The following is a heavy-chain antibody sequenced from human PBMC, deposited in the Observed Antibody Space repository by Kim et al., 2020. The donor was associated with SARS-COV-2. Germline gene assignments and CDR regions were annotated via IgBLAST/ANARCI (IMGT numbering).Heavy chain of an antibody. J-gene: IGHJ6*02. Sequence: SETLSLTCTVSGGSISSSSYYWGWIRQPPGKGLEWIGSIYYSGSTYYNPSLKSRVTISVDTSKNQFSLKLSSVTAADTAVYYCARQLGGDYARGMDVWGQGTTVTVSS. CDR1: GGSISSSSYY. CDR2: IYYSGST. D-gene: IGHD4-17*01. CDR3: ARQLGGDYARGMDV. V-gene: IGHV4-39*01.